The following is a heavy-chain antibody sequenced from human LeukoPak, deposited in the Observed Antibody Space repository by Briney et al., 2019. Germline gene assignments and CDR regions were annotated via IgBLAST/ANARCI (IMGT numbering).Heavy chain of an antibody. J-gene: IGHJ2*01. CDR1: GGSFSGYY. CDR3: ASPIPETKPRSYWYFDL. CDR2: IYHSGST. Sequence: PSETLSLTCAVYGGSFSGYYWSWIRQPPGKGLEWIGSIYHSGSTYYNPSLKSRVTISVDTSKNQFSLKLSSVTAADTAVSYCASPIPETKPRSYWYFDLGGGGTLVIVP. D-gene: IGHD2-2*02. V-gene: IGHV4-34*01.